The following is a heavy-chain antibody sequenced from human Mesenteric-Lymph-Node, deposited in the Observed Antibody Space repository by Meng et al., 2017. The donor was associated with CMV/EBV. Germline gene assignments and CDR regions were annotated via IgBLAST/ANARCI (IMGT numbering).Heavy chain of an antibody. Sequence: GGSLRLSCAASGFTFSSYAMSWVRQAPGKGLEWVSAISVSGGSTYYADSVKGRFTISRDNSKNTLYLQMNSLRAEDTAVYYCAKGSSITNYYDSSGYYYPNSYYFDYWGQGTLVTVSS. CDR3: AKGSSITNYYDSSGYYYPNSYYFDY. V-gene: IGHV3-23*01. CDR2: ISVSGGST. J-gene: IGHJ4*02. CDR1: GFTFSSYA. D-gene: IGHD3-22*01.